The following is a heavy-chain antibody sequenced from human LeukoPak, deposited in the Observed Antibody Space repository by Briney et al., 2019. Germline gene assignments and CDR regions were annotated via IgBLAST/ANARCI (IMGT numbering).Heavy chain of an antibody. J-gene: IGHJ4*02. V-gene: IGHV3-48*04. CDR3: ARDLQGNTTGPGEY. CDR2: ISSSSSTI. D-gene: IGHD1-1*01. CDR1: GFTFRNYG. Sequence: GGSLRLSCAASGFTFRNYGMNWVRQAPGKGLEWVSYISSSSSTIYYADSVKGRFTISRDNAKNSLYLQMNSLRVEDTAVYYCARDLQGNTTGPGEYWGQGTLVTVSS.